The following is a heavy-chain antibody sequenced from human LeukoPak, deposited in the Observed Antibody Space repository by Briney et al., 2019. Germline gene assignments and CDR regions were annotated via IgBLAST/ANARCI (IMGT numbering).Heavy chain of an antibody. CDR1: GFTFSNAW. Sequence: GGSLRLSCAASGFTFSNAWMSWVRQAPGKGLEWVGRIKSKTDGGTTDYAAPVKGRFTISRDDSKNTLYLQMNSLKTEDTAVYYCTTAEYSSSSPQNYYYYYYMDVWGKGTTVTVSS. CDR2: IKSKTDGGTT. V-gene: IGHV3-15*01. J-gene: IGHJ6*03. CDR3: TTAEYSSSSPQNYYYYYYMDV. D-gene: IGHD6-6*01.